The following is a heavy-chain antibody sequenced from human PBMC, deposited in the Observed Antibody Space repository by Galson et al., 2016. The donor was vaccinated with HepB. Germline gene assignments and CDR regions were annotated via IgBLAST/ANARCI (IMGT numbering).Heavy chain of an antibody. D-gene: IGHD3-10*01. J-gene: IGHJ4*02. V-gene: IGHV3-7*01. CDR1: GFTFSTYW. CDR2: IKQDGNEK. CDR3: AREIPSRGKSDY. Sequence: SLRLSCAASGFTFSTYWMHWVRQAPGKGLEWVANIKQDGNEKYYVDSVKGRFTISRDNAKNSLYLQMNSLRDEDTAVYYCAREIPSRGKSDYWGQGTLVTVSS.